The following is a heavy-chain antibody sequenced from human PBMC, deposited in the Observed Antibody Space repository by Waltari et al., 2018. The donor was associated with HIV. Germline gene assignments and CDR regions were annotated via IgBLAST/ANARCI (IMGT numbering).Heavy chain of an antibody. D-gene: IGHD1-20*01. V-gene: IGHV1-18*01. J-gene: IGHJ1*01. CDR1: GYTFTSYG. CDR2: ISAYNGNT. Sequence: VQSEREMKPPGASVKASCKPNGYTFTSYGISWLRLAPGQGFEWVGWISAYNGNTNYAQKFRGRVTLTTDTSTSTAYMELRGLRHEDTAIYYCARDKGASDTYKAEYFQHWGRGTLVSVSA. CDR3: ARDKGASDTYKAEYFQH.